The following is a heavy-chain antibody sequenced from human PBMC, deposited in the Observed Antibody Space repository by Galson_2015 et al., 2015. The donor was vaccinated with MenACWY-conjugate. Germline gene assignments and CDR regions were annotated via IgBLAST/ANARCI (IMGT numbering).Heavy chain of an antibody. D-gene: IGHD1-26*01. CDR1: GYSFTNYW. CDR2: IDPVNSNI. V-gene: IGHV5-51*01. CDR3: ARHPPGGRGMDV. Sequence: QSGAEVKKPGESLKISCTGSGYSFTNYWIAWVRQMPGKGLEWVGLIDPVNSNIRYSPSFQGRVTISADESISTAYLQWSSLKASDTAMYYCARHPPGGRGMDVWGRGTTVTVSS. J-gene: IGHJ6*02.